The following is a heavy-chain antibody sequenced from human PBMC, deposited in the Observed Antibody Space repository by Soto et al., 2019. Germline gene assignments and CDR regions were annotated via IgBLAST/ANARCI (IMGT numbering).Heavy chain of an antibody. D-gene: IGHD2-15*01. CDR2: VSSDGNNK. V-gene: IGHV3-30*18. Sequence: HPGGSLRLSCAASGFRFSSYGMHWVRQAPGKGLEWVAFVSSDGNNKYYADSVKGRFTISRDKSKSTMFLQVDSLRVDDTAIYYCAKDRVIRLLPIWPDPWGQGTLVTVSS. CDR3: AKDRVIRLLPIWPDP. J-gene: IGHJ5*02. CDR1: GFRFSSYG.